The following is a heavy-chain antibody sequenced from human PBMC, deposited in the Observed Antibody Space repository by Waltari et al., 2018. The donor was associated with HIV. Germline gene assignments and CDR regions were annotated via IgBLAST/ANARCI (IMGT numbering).Heavy chain of an antibody. D-gene: IGHD6-19*01. J-gene: IGHJ3*02. CDR2: IIPIFGTS. CDR3: SRMNEVAVAGTGFDAFDI. Sequence: QVQLVQSGAEVKKPGSSVKVSCKASGGTFSSYPFSWVRQAPGQGLEWLGGIIPIFGTSIYAQNFQGRVTITADESTSTAYMELSSLRSEDTAVYYCSRMNEVAVAGTGFDAFDIWGQGTKVTVSS. V-gene: IGHV1-69*01. CDR1: GGTFSSYP.